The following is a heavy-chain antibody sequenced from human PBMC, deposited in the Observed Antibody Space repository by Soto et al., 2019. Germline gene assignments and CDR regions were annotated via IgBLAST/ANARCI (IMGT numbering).Heavy chain of an antibody. CDR2: IHPGNSGT. CDR1: GYSFSNYW. V-gene: IGHV5-51*01. CDR3: AGGGATYGSGRYVRYYFVY. D-gene: IGHD3-10*01. J-gene: IGHJ4*02. Sequence: GESLKISCKGSGYSFSNYWIGWVRQRPGKGLEWMGIIHPGNSGTRYSPSLQGQVTISADQSISTAYLQWTSLKASDTAMYYCAGGGATYGSGRYVRYYFVYWGRGTLVTVSS.